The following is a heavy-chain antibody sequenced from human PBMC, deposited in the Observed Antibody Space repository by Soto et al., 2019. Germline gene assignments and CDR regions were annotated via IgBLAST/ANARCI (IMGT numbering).Heavy chain of an antibody. CDR2: ISSSSSYT. J-gene: IGHJ6*02. V-gene: IGHV3-11*05. D-gene: IGHD1-26*01. CDR3: ARGWNLGATLRDYYYYGMDV. CDR1: GFTFSDYY. Sequence: QVQLVESGGGLVKPGGSLRLSCAASGFTFSDYYMSWIRQAPGKGLEWVSYISSSSSYTNYADSVKGRFTISRDNAKNSLYLQMNSLRAEDTAVYYCARGWNLGATLRDYYYYGMDVWGQGTTVTVSS.